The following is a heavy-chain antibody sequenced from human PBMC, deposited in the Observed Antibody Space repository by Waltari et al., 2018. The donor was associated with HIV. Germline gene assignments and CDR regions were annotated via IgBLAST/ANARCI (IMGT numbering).Heavy chain of an antibody. CDR2: VNPDGGGT. J-gene: IGHJ5*02. D-gene: IGHD1-1*01. CDR1: GFTFRSTW. Sequence: EVQLVESGGGLVQPGESLRLSCGASGFTFRSTWMHWVRQAPGGGLVGVQRVNPDGGGTSYADSVKGRFTISRDNAKNTVYLQMNSLRAEDTAVYYCATTTTTTYFSWGQGTLVTVSS. V-gene: IGHV3-74*03. CDR3: ATTTTTTYFS.